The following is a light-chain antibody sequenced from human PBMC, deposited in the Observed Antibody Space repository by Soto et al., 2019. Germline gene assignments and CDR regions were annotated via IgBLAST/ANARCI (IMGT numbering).Light chain of an antibody. CDR3: RSYRTTTNSVV. J-gene: IGLJ3*02. V-gene: IGLV2-14*01. CDR1: SGDVGSYNY. CDR2: EVT. Sequence: QSALTQPASVSGSPGQSVTISCTGTSGDVGSYNYVSWYQQRPGKAPQLLIYEVTNRPSGISSRFSGSRPGNTASLTISGLQVEDEADYYCRSYRTTTNSVVFGGGTKVTVL.